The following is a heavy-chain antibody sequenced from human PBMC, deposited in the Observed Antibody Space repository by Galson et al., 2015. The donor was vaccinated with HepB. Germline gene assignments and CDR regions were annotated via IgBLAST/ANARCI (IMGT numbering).Heavy chain of an antibody. J-gene: IGHJ6*02. V-gene: IGHV1-2*02. D-gene: IGHD3-3*01. CDR3: ARYSVDFWSGEDYYYGMDV. Sequence: SVTVSCKASGSTFTGYYMHWVRQAPGQGLEWMGWINPNSGGTNYAQKFQGRVTMTRDTSISTAYMELSRLRSDDTAVYHCARYSVDFWSGEDYYYGMDVWGQGTTVTVSS. CDR2: INPNSGGT. CDR1: GSTFTGYY.